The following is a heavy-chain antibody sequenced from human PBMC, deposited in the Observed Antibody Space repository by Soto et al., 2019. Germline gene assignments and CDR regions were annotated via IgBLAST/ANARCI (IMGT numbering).Heavy chain of an antibody. CDR1: GGSISSYY. Sequence: SSETLSLTCTVSGGSISSYYWSWIRQPAGKGLEWIGRIYTSGSTNYNPSLKSRVTMSVDTSKNQFSLKLSSVTAADTAVYYCAREEHLMVYASGMDVWGQGTTVTVSS. CDR2: IYTSGST. V-gene: IGHV4-4*07. J-gene: IGHJ6*02. D-gene: IGHD2-8*01. CDR3: AREEHLMVYASGMDV.